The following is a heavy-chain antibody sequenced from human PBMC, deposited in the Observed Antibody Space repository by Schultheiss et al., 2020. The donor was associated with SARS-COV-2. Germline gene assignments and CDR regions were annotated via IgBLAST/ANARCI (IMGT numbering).Heavy chain of an antibody. CDR1: GGSFSGYY. Sequence: SETLSLTCAVYGGSFSGYYWSWIRQPPGKGLEWIGEINHSGSTNYNPSLKSRVTISVDTSKNQFSLKVRSVTAADTAVYYCARVVGGPTFEAFFGMDVWGQGTTVTGSS. V-gene: IGHV4-34*01. CDR2: INHSGST. J-gene: IGHJ6*02. D-gene: IGHD1-26*01. CDR3: ARVVGGPTFEAFFGMDV.